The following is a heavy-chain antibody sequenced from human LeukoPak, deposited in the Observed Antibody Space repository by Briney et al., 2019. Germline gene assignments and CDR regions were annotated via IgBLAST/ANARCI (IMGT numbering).Heavy chain of an antibody. D-gene: IGHD6-13*01. V-gene: IGHV3-9*01. J-gene: IGHJ4*02. Sequence: PGRSLRLSCAASGFTFDDYAMHWVRQVPGKGLEWVSGITWNSGNIGYADSVKGRFTISRDNAKNSLYLQMNSLRAEDTAFYYCAKGESDSSTWNYFDYWGQGTLVTVSS. CDR3: AKGESDSSTWNYFDY. CDR1: GFTFDDYA. CDR2: ITWNSGNI.